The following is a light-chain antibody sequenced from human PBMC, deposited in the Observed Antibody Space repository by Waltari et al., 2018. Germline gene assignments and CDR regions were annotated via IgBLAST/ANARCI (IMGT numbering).Light chain of an antibody. CDR3: QQYNSYWRT. Sequence: DIQMTQSPSPLSASVGDRVTITCRASQSISSWLGWYQQKPGKAPKLLIYKASSLERGVPSRFSGSGSGTEFTLTVSSLQPDDFATYYCQQYNSYWRTFGQGTKVEIK. V-gene: IGKV1-5*03. J-gene: IGKJ1*01. CDR2: KAS. CDR1: QSISSW.